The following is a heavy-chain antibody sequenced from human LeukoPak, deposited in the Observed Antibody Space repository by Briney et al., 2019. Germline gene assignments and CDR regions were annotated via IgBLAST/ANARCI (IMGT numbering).Heavy chain of an antibody. Sequence: SETLSLTCTVSGGSISSYYWGWIRQPPGKGLEWIGSIYYSGSTYYNPSLKSRVTISVDTSKNQFSLKLSSVTAADTAVYYCAREGGYSYGSFDYWGQGTLVTVSS. CDR1: GGSISSYY. J-gene: IGHJ4*02. V-gene: IGHV4-39*07. CDR3: AREGGYSYGSFDY. D-gene: IGHD5-18*01. CDR2: IYYSGST.